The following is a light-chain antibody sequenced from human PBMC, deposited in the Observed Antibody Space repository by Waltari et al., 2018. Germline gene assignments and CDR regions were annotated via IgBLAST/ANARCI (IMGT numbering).Light chain of an antibody. J-gene: IGLJ2*01. V-gene: IGLV2-14*03. CDR2: DVN. CDR3: SSQSTKNGVI. CDR1: ISDVGGDDS. Sequence: QSALTTPASVSGSPGQSITISFTGSISDVGGDDSLSWYEDHPGQAPKLISYDVNKRPSGVSNRLSGTKSGNTASLTISGLQAEDEATFYCSSQSTKNGVIFGGGTKVTVL.